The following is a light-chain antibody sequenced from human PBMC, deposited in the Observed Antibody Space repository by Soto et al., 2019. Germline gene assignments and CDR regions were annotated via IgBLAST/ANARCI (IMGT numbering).Light chain of an antibody. CDR1: SSDVGGYNY. J-gene: IGLJ2*01. Sequence: QSALTQPASVSGSPGQSITISCTGTSSDVGGYNYVSWYQQHPGKAPKLMIYDVSNRPSGVSNRFSGSKSGNTDSLTISGLQAEDAADYYCSSYTSSSTLLVVFGGGTKLTVL. V-gene: IGLV2-14*01. CDR3: SSYTSSSTLLVV. CDR2: DVS.